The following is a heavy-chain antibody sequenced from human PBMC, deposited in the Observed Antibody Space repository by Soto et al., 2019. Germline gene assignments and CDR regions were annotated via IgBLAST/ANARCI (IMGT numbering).Heavy chain of an antibody. V-gene: IGHV3-66*01. CDR1: GFTVIIKN. Sequence: GGSLRLSCAASGFTVIIKNMSWVPQAPGKGLEWVSLIQSGGPTYYADSVKGRFTISRDNSKNTLFLQMDSLRVEDTAIYYCANFLPNYNGNSRDYWGQGTLVTVSS. D-gene: IGHD2-8*01. J-gene: IGHJ4*02. CDR3: ANFLPNYNGNSRDY. CDR2: IQSGGPT.